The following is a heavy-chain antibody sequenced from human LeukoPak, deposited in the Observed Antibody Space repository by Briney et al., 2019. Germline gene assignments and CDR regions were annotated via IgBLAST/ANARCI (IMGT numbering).Heavy chain of an antibody. Sequence: GGSLRLSCAASGFTFSSYGMHWVRQAPGKGLEWVAVIWYDGSNKYYADSVKGRFTISRDNSKNTLYLQMNSLRAEDTAVYYCARDGVPAADYHYYMDVWGKGTTVTVSS. CDR3: ARDGVPAADYHYYMDV. CDR1: GFTFSSYG. J-gene: IGHJ6*03. V-gene: IGHV3-33*01. D-gene: IGHD2-2*01. CDR2: IWYDGSNK.